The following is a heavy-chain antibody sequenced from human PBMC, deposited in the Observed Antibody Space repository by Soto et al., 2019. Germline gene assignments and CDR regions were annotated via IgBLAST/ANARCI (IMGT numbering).Heavy chain of an antibody. Sequence: QVQLQESGPGLVKPSQTVSLTCTVSGGSISSGNYYWSWIRQPPGKGLEWIGHIYYNGGTNYNPSLKSRLATSVDMSKNKFSLMLTSVTAADTALDYCGRERYNYGPFDAFDIWGQGTMVTVSS. CDR1: GGSISSGNYY. CDR2: IYYNGGT. J-gene: IGHJ3*02. D-gene: IGHD1-1*01. CDR3: GRERYNYGPFDAFDI. V-gene: IGHV4-30-4*01.